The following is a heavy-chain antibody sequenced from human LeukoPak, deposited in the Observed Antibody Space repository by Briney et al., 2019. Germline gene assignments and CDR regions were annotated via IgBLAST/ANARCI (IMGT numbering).Heavy chain of an antibody. J-gene: IGHJ5*02. CDR3: ARRIRITMIVVGINWFDP. Sequence: PSETLSLTCAVYGGSFSGYYWSWIRQPPGKGLEWIGEINHSGSTNYNPSLKSRVTISVDTSKNQFSLKLSSVTAADTAVYYCARRIRITMIVVGINWFDPWGQGTLVTVSS. CDR1: GGSFSGYY. CDR2: INHSGST. V-gene: IGHV4-34*01. D-gene: IGHD3-22*01.